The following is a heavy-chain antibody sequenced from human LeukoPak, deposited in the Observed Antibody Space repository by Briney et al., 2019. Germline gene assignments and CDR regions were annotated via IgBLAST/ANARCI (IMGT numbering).Heavy chain of an antibody. J-gene: IGHJ4*02. CDR3: ARDKTVGATILDY. CDR2: IKQDGSEI. V-gene: IGHV3-7*05. CDR1: GFTFSSYW. Sequence: PGGSLRLSCAASGFTFSSYWVSWVRQAPGRGPEWVANIKQDGSEIYYVDSVKGRFTISRDNAKNSLYLQMNSLRAEDTAVYYCARDKTVGATILDYWGQGTLVTVSS. D-gene: IGHD1-26*01.